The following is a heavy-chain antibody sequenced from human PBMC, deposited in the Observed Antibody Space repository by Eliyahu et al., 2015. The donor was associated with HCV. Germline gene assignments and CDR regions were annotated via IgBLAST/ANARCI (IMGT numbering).Heavy chain of an antibody. V-gene: IGHV2-5*01. Sequence: TLTCTFSGFSLSTSGVGVGWIRQSPGKALEWLALIYWNDDKRYSPSLKSRLTITKDTSKNQVVLTMTNMDPVDTATYYCAHKRRWLQLKDAFDIWGQGTMVTVSS. CDR2: IYWNDDK. CDR3: AHKRRWLQLKDAFDI. J-gene: IGHJ3*02. CDR1: GFSLSTSGVG. D-gene: IGHD5-24*01.